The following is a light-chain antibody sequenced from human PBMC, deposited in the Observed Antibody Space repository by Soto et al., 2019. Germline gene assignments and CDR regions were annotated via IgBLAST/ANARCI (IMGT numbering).Light chain of an antibody. J-gene: IGKJ1*01. CDR2: AAS. CDR1: QGTANY. V-gene: IGKV1-27*01. Sequence: DIQMTQSTSSLSASVGERVTITCRASQGTANYVAWYQQKPGKVPKLLIYAASTLQSGVPSRFSGSGSGTDFTLTISSLQPEDVATYYCQKYNSAPRTFGQGTKVDIK. CDR3: QKYNSAPRT.